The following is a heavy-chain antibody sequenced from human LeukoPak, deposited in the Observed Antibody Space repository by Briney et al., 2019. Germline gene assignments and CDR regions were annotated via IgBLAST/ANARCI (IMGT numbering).Heavy chain of an antibody. V-gene: IGHV3-21*04. CDR3: AKEGYSSSSTPPDYYYYYMDV. CDR1: GFTFSSYS. J-gene: IGHJ6*03. D-gene: IGHD6-6*01. CDR2: ISGSSSYI. Sequence: SGGSLRLSCAASGFTFSSYSMNWVRQAPGKGLEWVSSISGSSSYIYYADSVKGRFTISRDNAKNSLYLQMNSLRAEDTAVYYCAKEGYSSSSTPPDYYYYYMDVWGKGTTVTVSS.